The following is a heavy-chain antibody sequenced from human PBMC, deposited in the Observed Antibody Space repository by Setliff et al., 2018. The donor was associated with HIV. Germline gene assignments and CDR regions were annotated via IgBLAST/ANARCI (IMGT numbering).Heavy chain of an antibody. CDR2: IHPGDSDV. V-gene: IGHV5-51*01. J-gene: IGHJ3*01. D-gene: IGHD2-8*01. Sequence: GESLKISCKGSGYRFSSYWIGWVRQMPGKGLEWMGIIHPGDSDVKYSPSFQSQVTISADKSISTAYVQWSSLEASDTAMYYCASPGYCTSPDCMNVFNFWGHGTMVTVTS. CDR3: ASPGYCTSPDCMNVFNF. CDR1: GYRFSSYW.